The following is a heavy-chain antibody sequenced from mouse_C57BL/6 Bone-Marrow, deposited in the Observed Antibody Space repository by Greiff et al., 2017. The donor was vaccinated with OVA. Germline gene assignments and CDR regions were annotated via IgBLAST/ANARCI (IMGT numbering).Heavy chain of an antibody. V-gene: IGHV1-63*01. CDR3: ARVYYYAMDY. CDR1: GYTFTNYW. CDR2: IYPGGGYT. Sequence: QVQLQQSGAELVRPGTSVKLSCTASGYTFTNYWIGWARQTPGHGLEWIGDIYPGGGYTNYHEKFKGKATLTADKSSSTAYMQFSSLTSEDSAIYYCARVYYYAMDYWGQGTSVTVSS. J-gene: IGHJ4*01.